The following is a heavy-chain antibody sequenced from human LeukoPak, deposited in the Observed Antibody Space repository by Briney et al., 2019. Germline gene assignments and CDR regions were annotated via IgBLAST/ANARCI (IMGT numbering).Heavy chain of an antibody. CDR2: MWYDESNK. Sequence: PGKSLRLSCAASGFTFRSYGMHWVRQAPGKGLEWVAVMWYDESNKSYSASVKGRFTVSRDNSKNMLFLQMNSVRVEDTAVYYCARADYASSWAYYYGIDVWGQGTTVTVSS. D-gene: IGHD6-13*01. CDR3: ARADYASSWAYYYGIDV. CDR1: GFTFRSYG. J-gene: IGHJ6*02. V-gene: IGHV3-33*01.